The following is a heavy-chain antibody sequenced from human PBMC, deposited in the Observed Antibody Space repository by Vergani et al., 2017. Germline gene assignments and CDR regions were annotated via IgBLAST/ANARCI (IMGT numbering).Heavy chain of an antibody. V-gene: IGHV3-21*01. CDR1: GFTFSSYS. CDR3: ARAFWVVTPKGAAFDI. J-gene: IGHJ3*02. CDR2: ISSSSSYI. Sequence: EVQLVESGGGLVTPGGSLRLSCAASGFTFSSYSMNWVRQAPGKGREWVSSISSSSSYIYYADSVTGRVTISSDNAQNSLYQPMNSLRAEDTAVYYCARAFWVVTPKGAAFDIWGQGTMVTVSS. D-gene: IGHD3-9*01.